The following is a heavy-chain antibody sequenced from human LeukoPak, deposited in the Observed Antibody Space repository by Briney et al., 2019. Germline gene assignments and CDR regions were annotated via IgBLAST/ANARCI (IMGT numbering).Heavy chain of an antibody. CDR2: IYPGDSDT. Sequence: HGESLKISCQGSGYSFTSYWIGWVRQMPGKGLEWMGIIYPGDSDTSYSPSFQGQVTISADKSISTAYLQWSSLKASDTAMYYCARPDGYSSSWYASLYFDYWGQGTLVTVSS. D-gene: IGHD6-13*01. CDR1: GYSFTSYW. CDR3: ARPDGYSSSWYASLYFDY. V-gene: IGHV5-51*01. J-gene: IGHJ4*02.